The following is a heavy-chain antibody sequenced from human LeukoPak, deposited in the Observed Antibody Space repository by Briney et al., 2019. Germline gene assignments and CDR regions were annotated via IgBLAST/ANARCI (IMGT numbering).Heavy chain of an antibody. Sequence: GRSLRLSCEPSGFTFTTYGMHWVREAPRKGLGWVAVMRYYGRDIYYADSVKGRFTISNDNSKNTVYLQMNSLRAEDTAVYYCARDQSPKWGSGERYFDYWGQGTLVTVSS. CDR1: GFTFTTYG. CDR2: MRYYGRDI. CDR3: ARDQSPKWGSGERYFDY. D-gene: IGHD7-27*01. J-gene: IGHJ4*02. V-gene: IGHV3-33*01.